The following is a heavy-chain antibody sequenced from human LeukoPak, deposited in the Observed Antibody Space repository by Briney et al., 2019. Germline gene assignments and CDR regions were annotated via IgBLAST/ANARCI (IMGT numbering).Heavy chain of an antibody. CDR2: INPNSGGT. V-gene: IGHV1-2*02. CDR3: ARDPRYYGSGSYTWFDP. CDR1: GYTFTGYY. Sequence: ASVKVSCKASGYTFTGYYMHWVRQAPGQGLEWMGWINPNSGGTNYAQKFQGRVTMTRDTSISTAYMELSRLRSDDTAVYYCARDPRYYGSGSYTWFDPWGLGTLVTVSS. D-gene: IGHD3-10*01. J-gene: IGHJ5*02.